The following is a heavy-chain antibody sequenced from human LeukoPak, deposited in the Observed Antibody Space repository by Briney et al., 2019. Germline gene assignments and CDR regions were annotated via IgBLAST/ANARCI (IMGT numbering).Heavy chain of an antibody. Sequence: ASVKVSCKASGYTFTSYAMHWVRQAPGQRLEWMGWINAGNGNTKYSQKFQGRVTITRDTSASTAYMELSSLRSEDTAVYYCARDRGGTIFGVVISYCDYWGQGTLVTVSS. CDR2: INAGNGNT. V-gene: IGHV1-3*01. CDR3: ARDRGGTIFGVVISYCDY. CDR1: GYTFTSYA. J-gene: IGHJ4*02. D-gene: IGHD3-3*01.